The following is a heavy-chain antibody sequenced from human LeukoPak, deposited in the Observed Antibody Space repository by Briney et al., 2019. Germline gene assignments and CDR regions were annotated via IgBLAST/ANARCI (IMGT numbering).Heavy chain of an antibody. CDR3: ARGRGGSYVFDY. D-gene: IGHD1-26*01. CDR1: GFTFSAYE. CDR2: IGSSGSTV. J-gene: IGHJ4*02. V-gene: IGHV3-48*03. Sequence: GGSLRLSCAASGFTFSAYEMNWVRQAPGKGLEWVSYIGSSGSTVYYADSVKGRFTISRDNSKNTVYLQMNSLRAEDTAVYYCARGRGGSYVFDYWGQGTLVTVSS.